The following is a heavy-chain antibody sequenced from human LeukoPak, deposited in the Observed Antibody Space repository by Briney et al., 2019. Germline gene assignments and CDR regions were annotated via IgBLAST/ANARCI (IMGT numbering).Heavy chain of an antibody. CDR3: ARDIWIFSNSFPDY. D-gene: IGHD2-2*01. CDR2: IYHSGST. Sequence: SETLSLTCTVSGYSISSGYYWGWIRQPPGKGLEWIGSIYHSGSTYYNPSLKSRVTISVDTSKNQFSLKLSSVTAADTAVYYCARDIWIFSNSFPDYWGQGTLVTVS. V-gene: IGHV4-38-2*02. J-gene: IGHJ4*02. CDR1: GYSISSGYY.